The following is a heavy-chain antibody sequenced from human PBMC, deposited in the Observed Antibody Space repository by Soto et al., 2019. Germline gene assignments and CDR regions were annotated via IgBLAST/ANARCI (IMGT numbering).Heavy chain of an antibody. D-gene: IGHD1-26*01. CDR2: ISDSGRT. CDR1: GFTFSIYA. J-gene: IGHJ6*02. CDR3: ATRTYSGVLDGRADVAV. Sequence: EVQVLESGGGLVQPGGSLRLSCAASGFTFSIYAMSWVRQAPGKGLEWVSAISDSGRTYYADSVKGRFTISRDNSKNTVFLQMSSRRADDTAVYYCATRTYSGVLDGRADVAVWGQGTTVTVSS. V-gene: IGHV3-23*01.